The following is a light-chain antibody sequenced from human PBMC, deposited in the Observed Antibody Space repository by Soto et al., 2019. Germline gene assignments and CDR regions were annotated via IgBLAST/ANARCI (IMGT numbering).Light chain of an antibody. V-gene: IGKV3-15*01. CDR1: QGVRTN. CDR3: QQYDAWPVA. J-gene: IGKJ2*01. CDR2: SAS. Sequence: EMVVTQSPVTLSVSPGERATLSCRASQGVRTNVAWYQQKPGQAPRLLIYSASTRAPGVPARVGGSGSGTEFTLTISNLQSEDFAVYYCQQYDAWPVASGQGTKLEIK.